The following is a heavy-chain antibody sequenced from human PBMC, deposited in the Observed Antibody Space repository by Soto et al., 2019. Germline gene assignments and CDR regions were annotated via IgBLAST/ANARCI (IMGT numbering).Heavy chain of an antibody. D-gene: IGHD6-6*01. J-gene: IGHJ4*02. CDR3: ARDNSSSSAFDY. Sequence: QVQLVESGGGVVQPGRSLRLSCAASGFTFSSYGMHWVRQAPGMGLEWVAVIWYDGSNKYYADSVTGRFTISRDNSKNTLYLQMNSLRAEDTAVYYCARDNSSSSAFDYWGQGTLVTVAS. CDR2: IWYDGSNK. CDR1: GFTFSSYG. V-gene: IGHV3-33*01.